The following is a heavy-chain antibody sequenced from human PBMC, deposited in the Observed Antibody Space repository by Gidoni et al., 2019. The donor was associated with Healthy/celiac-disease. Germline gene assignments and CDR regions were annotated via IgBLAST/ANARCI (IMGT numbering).Heavy chain of an antibody. J-gene: IGHJ4*02. V-gene: IGHV3-48*01. CDR3: ARDGPEIYTVTTDGSFDY. CDR1: GFTFSSYS. D-gene: IGHD4-17*01. Sequence: EVQLVESGGGLVQPGGSLRLSCAASGFTFSSYSLNWGRQAPGKGLEWVSYISSSSSTIYYADTVKGRFTIYRDNAKNSLYLQMNSLRAEDTAVYYCARDGPEIYTVTTDGSFDYWGQGTLVTVSS. CDR2: ISSSSSTI.